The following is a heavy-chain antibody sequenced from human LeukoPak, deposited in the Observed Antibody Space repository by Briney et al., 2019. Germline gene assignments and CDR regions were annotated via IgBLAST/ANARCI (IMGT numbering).Heavy chain of an antibody. J-gene: IGHJ4*02. CDR2: IYHSGSA. CDR3: ARGFGGNSYLDY. Sequence: KPSETLSLTCDVSGASISSGGYSWSWIRQPPGKGLEWIGYIYHSGSAYYNPSLKSRITISVDRSKNHFSLRLSSVTAADTAVYYCARGFGGNSYLDYWGQGTLVTVSS. D-gene: IGHD4-23*01. CDR1: GASISSGGYS. V-gene: IGHV4-30-2*01.